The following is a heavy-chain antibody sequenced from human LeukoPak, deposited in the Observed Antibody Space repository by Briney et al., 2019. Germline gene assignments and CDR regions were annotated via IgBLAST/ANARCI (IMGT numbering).Heavy chain of an antibody. Sequence: GASVKVSCKASGYTFTGYYMHWVRQAPGQGLEWMGIINPGGGSTSYAQKFQGRVTMTRDTSTSTVYTQLSSLRSEDTAVYYCAREGDSSGFGDYWGQGTLVTVSS. CDR1: GYTFTGYY. CDR3: AREGDSSGFGDY. V-gene: IGHV1-46*01. CDR2: INPGGGST. D-gene: IGHD3-22*01. J-gene: IGHJ4*02.